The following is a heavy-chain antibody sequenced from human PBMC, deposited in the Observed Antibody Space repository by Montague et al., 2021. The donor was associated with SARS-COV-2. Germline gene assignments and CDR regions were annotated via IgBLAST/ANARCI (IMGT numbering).Heavy chain of an antibody. Sequence: SETLSLTCTVSGGSISSYYWSWIRQPPGKGLEWIGYIYYSGSTNXNPSLKSRVTISVDTSKNQISLKLSSVTAADTAVYYCARGDVVVVAANDYYYGMDVWGQGTTVTVSS. CDR1: GGSISSYY. J-gene: IGHJ6*02. CDR3: ARGDVVVVAANDYYYGMDV. V-gene: IGHV4-59*01. D-gene: IGHD2-15*01. CDR2: IYYSGST.